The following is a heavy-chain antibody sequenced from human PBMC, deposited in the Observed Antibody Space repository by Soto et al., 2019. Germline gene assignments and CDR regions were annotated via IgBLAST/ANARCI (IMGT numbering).Heavy chain of an antibody. V-gene: IGHV6-1*01. Sequence: SQTLSLTCDISGDSVSSNSAGWNWIRQTPSRGLEWLGRTHYKSKWYYTYAASVKSRITVSPDTSKNQFPLQLTSVTPEDTAVYYCARGSWDDVSGHYYMDVWDKGTTVTVSS. CDR1: GDSVSSNSAG. J-gene: IGHJ6*03. CDR2: THYKSKWYY. D-gene: IGHD1-1*01. CDR3: ARGSWDDVSGHYYMDV.